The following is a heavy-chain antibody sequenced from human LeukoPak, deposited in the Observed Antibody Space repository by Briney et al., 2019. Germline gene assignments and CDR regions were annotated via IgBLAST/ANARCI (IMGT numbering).Heavy chain of an antibody. V-gene: IGHV3-23*01. CDR1: GFTFSSYA. D-gene: IGHD2-15*01. CDR3: AKDRRGYCSGGSCYPLDY. Sequence: GGSLRLSCAASGFTFSSYAMSWVRQAPGKGLEWVSAISGSGGSTYYADSVEGRFTISRDNSKNTLYLQMNSLRAEDTAVYYCAKDRRGYCSGGSCYPLDYWGQGTLVTVSS. CDR2: ISGSGGST. J-gene: IGHJ4*02.